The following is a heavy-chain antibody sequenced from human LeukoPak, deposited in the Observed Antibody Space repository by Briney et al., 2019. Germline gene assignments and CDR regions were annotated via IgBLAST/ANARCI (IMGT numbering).Heavy chain of an antibody. V-gene: IGHV3-30-3*01. CDR1: GFTFSSYA. CDR2: ISYDGSNK. Sequence: GGSLRLSCAASGFTFSSYAMHWVCQAPGKGLEWVAVISYDGSNKYYADSVKGRFTISRDNSKNTLYLQMNSLRAEDTAVYYCARGVGELGYWGQGTLVTVSS. CDR3: ARGVGELGY. D-gene: IGHD3-10*01. J-gene: IGHJ4*02.